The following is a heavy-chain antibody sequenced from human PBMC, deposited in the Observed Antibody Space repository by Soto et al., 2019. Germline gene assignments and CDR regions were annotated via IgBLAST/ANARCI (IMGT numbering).Heavy chain of an antibody. CDR2: ISYDGSNK. CDR1: GLTFSTYA. Sequence: GGSLRLSCAASGLTFSTYAMHWVRQAPGKGLEWVAVISYDGSNKYYADSVKGRFTISRDISKNTLYLQMNSLRAEDTAVYYCARDKRDLRFLEWSYYFDYWGQGTLVTVS. D-gene: IGHD3-3*01. V-gene: IGHV3-30-3*01. J-gene: IGHJ4*02. CDR3: ARDKRDLRFLEWSYYFDY.